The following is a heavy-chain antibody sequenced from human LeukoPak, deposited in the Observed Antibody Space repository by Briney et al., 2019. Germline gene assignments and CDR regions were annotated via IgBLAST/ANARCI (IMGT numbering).Heavy chain of an antibody. CDR2: ISVSGGRT. V-gene: IGHV3-23*01. J-gene: IGHJ4*02. Sequence: PGGSLRLSCAASGFTVSSYAMSWVRQAPGKGLEWVSAISVSGGRTYYADSVKGRFTISRDNSKNTLYLQMNSLRAEDKAVYYCAKGYSYGPSKYYFDYWGQGTLVTVSS. CDR3: AKGYSYGPSKYYFDY. CDR1: GFTVSSYA. D-gene: IGHD5-18*01.